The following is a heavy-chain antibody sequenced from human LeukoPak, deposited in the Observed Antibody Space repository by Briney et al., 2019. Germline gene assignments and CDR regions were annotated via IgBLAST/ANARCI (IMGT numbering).Heavy chain of an antibody. CDR3: ARLQTLGIHYYYGMDV. Sequence: SETLSLTCTVSGGSISSYYWSWIRQPPGKGLEWIGYIYYSGSTNYNPSLKSRVTISVDTSKNQFSLKLSSVTAADTAVYYCARLQTLGIHYYYGMDVWGQGTTVTVSS. V-gene: IGHV4-59*08. D-gene: IGHD7-27*01. J-gene: IGHJ6*02. CDR1: GGSISSYY. CDR2: IYYSGST.